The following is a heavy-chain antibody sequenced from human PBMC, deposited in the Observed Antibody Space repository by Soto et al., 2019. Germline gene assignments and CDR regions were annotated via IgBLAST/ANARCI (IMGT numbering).Heavy chain of an antibody. D-gene: IGHD2-2*01. Sequence: EVHLVESGGGFVQPGGSLRLSCAASGFPFGSYEMHWVRQAPGKGLEWISYIGTSGTNILYADSVKGRFSISRDAAKNSLYLQMTSLRADDTGVYYCASTHTKVPGDYWGQETLVTVS. V-gene: IGHV3-48*03. CDR2: IGTSGTNI. J-gene: IGHJ4*02. CDR3: ASTHTKVPGDY. CDR1: GFPFGSYE.